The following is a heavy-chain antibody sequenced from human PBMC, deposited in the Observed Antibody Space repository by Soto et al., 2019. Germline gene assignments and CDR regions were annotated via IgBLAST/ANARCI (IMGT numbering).Heavy chain of an antibody. CDR1: GFTFSSYS. V-gene: IGHV3-21*01. Sequence: EVQLVESGGGLVKPGGSLRLSCAASGFTFSSYSMNWVRQAPGKGLEWVSSISSSSSYIYYAASVKGRFTISRDNAKNSLYLQMNSPRVEDTAVYYCARDRYYGMDVLGQGTTVTVSS. CDR2: ISSSSSYI. J-gene: IGHJ6*02. CDR3: ARDRYYGMDV.